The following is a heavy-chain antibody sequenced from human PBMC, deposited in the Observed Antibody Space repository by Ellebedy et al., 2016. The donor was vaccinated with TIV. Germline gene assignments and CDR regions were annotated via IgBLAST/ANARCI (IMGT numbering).Heavy chain of an antibody. D-gene: IGHD2-2*01. CDR3: ARADLHSNVVVPAALDS. J-gene: IGHJ5*01. Sequence: GESLKISCAASGFTFRNYWMHWVRQAPGKGLVWVSRINNDGSTTSYADSVKGRFTISRDNAKNSVYLQMNSLRVEDTAVYYCARADLHSNVVVPAALDSWGQGTLVTVSS. CDR1: GFTFRNYW. CDR2: INNDGSTT. V-gene: IGHV3-74*01.